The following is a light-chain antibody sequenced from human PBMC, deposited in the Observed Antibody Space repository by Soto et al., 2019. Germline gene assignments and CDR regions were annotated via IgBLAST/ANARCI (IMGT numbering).Light chain of an antibody. CDR3: QSYDNSLSGSWV. J-gene: IGLJ3*02. CDR1: TSNIGDNF. V-gene: IGLV1-47*01. Sequence: QSVLTQPPSASGTPGQRVTISCSGTTSNIGDNFVYWFQQIPGTAPKLLILRDSQRPSGVPDRFSGSKAGTSASLTISGLRSEDEAHYYCQSYDNSLSGSWVFGGGTKVTVL. CDR2: RDS.